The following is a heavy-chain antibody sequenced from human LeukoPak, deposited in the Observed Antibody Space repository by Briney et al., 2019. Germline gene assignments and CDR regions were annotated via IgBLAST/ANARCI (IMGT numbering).Heavy chain of an antibody. CDR3: AREYSSSWDF. CDR2: ISYDGSNK. V-gene: IGHV3-30*03. CDR1: GFTFSSYG. D-gene: IGHD6-6*01. J-gene: IGHJ4*02. Sequence: GGSLRLSCAASGFTFSSYGMHWVRQAPGKGLEWVAVISYDGSNKYYADSVKGPFTISRDNSKNTLYLQMNSLRAEDTAVYYCAREYSSSWDFWGQGTLVTVSS.